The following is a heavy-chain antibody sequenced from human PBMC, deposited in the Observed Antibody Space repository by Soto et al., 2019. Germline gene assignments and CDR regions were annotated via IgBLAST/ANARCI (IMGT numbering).Heavy chain of an antibody. CDR1: GFTFSSYS. CDR3: ARLSRGMALAVAARPKGYFDY. D-gene: IGHD6-6*01. CDR2: ISSSSSTI. Sequence: PGGSLRLSCAASGFTFSSYSMNWVRQAPGKGLEWVSYISSSSSTIYYADSVKGRFTISRDNAKNSLYLQMNSLRAEDTAVYYCARLSRGMALAVAARPKGYFDYWGQGTLVTVSS. J-gene: IGHJ4*02. V-gene: IGHV3-48*01.